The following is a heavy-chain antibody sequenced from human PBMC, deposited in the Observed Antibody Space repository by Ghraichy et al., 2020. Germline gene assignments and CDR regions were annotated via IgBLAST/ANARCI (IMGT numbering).Heavy chain of an antibody. CDR1: GFTFSSYW. CDR2: IKQDGSEK. CDR3: ARVPPPTMVRGVIIY. J-gene: IGHJ4*02. Sequence: GGSLRLSCAASGFTFSSYWMSWVRQAPGKGLEWVANIKQDGSEKYYVDSVKGRFTISRDNAKNSLYLQMNSLRAEDTAVYYCARVPPPTMVRGVIIYWGQGTLVTVSS. D-gene: IGHD3-10*01. V-gene: IGHV3-7*04.